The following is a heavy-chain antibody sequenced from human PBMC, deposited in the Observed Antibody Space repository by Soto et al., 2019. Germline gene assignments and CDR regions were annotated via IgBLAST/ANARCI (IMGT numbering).Heavy chain of an antibody. CDR2: INPNSGGT. V-gene: IGHV1-2*02. Sequence: ASVKVSCKASGYTFTGYYMHWVRQAPGQGLEWMGWINPNSGGTNYAQKFQGRVTMTRDTSISTAYMELSRLRSDDTAVYYCARVSWACSGGRCYYRSRLYYGMDVWGQGTTVTVYS. J-gene: IGHJ6*02. CDR1: GYTFTGYY. CDR3: ARVSWACSGGRCYYRSRLYYGMDV. D-gene: IGHD2-15*01.